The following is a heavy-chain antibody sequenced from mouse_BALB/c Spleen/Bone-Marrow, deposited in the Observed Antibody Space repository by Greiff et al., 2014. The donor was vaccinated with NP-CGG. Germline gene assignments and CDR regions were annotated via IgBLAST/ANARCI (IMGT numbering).Heavy chain of an antibody. J-gene: IGHJ4*01. CDR3: ARQNDGYLYYAMDY. D-gene: IGHD2-3*01. CDR2: IHYSGTT. V-gene: IGHV3-1*02. Sequence: QLKESGPDLVKPSQSLSLTCTVTGYSITSGYSWHWIRQFPGNKLEWMGYIHYSGTTNYNPSLKSRISITRDTSKNQFFLQLNSVTSDDTATYYCARQNDGYLYYAMDYWGQGTSVTVSS. CDR1: GYSITSGYS.